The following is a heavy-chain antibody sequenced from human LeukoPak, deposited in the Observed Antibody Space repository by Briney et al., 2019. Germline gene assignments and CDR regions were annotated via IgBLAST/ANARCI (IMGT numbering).Heavy chain of an antibody. CDR1: GYTFTGYY. CDR2: INPNSGGT. V-gene: IGHV1-2*02. D-gene: IGHD2-15*01. Sequence: ASVKVSCKASGYTFTGYYMHWVRQAPGQGLEWMGWINPNSGGTNYAQKFQGRVTMTRDTSISTAYMELSRLRSDDTAVYYCAREDCSGGSCYFIANAFDIWGQGTMVTVSS. CDR3: AREDCSGGSCYFIANAFDI. J-gene: IGHJ3*02.